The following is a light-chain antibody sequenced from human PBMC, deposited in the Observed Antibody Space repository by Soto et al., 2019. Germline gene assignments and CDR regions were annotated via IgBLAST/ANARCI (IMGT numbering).Light chain of an antibody. J-gene: IGKJ1*01. V-gene: IGKV3-20*01. Sequence: EIVLTHSPGTLSLSPGERATLSCRASQSVSSSYVAWYQQNPGQAPRLRLDGASSRATGIPDRGIGRGSGTDCTLTSSRLEPEDWAVYDCQQYGSSPATFGQGTKVDIK. CDR1: QSVSSSY. CDR3: QQYGSSPAT. CDR2: GAS.